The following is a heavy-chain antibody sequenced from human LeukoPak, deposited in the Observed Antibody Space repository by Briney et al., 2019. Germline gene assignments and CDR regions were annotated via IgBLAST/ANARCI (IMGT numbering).Heavy chain of an antibody. CDR2: IRYDGSNK. Sequence: PGGSLRLSCAASGFTFSSYGMHWVRQAPGKGLEWVAFIRYDGSNKYYADSVKGRFTISRDNSKNTLYLQMNSLRAEDTAVYYCAKERRWGRYSYANWFDPWGQGTLVTVSS. V-gene: IGHV3-30*02. CDR3: AKERRWGRYSYANWFDP. D-gene: IGHD5-18*01. J-gene: IGHJ5*02. CDR1: GFTFSSYG.